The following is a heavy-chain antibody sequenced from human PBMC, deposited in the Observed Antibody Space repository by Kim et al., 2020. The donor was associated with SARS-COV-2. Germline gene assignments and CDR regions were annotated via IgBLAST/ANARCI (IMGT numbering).Heavy chain of an antibody. CDR3: ARDFLWRKYSSSWYVEEEDYFDY. CDR2: IWYDGSNK. V-gene: IGHV3-33*01. CDR1: GFTFSSYG. Sequence: GGSLRLSCAASGFTFSSYGMHWVRQAPGKGLEWVAVIWYDGSNKYYADSVKGRFTISRDNSKNTLYLQMNSLRAEDTAVYYCARDFLWRKYSSSWYVEEEDYFDYWGQGTLVTVSS. J-gene: IGHJ4*02. D-gene: IGHD6-13*01.